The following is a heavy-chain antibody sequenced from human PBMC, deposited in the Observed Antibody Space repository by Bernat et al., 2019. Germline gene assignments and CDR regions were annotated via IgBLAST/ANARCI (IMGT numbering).Heavy chain of an antibody. Sequence: EVQLVESGGGLVQPGGSLRLSCAASGFTFSSYWMHWVRQAPGKGLVWVSRINSDGSSTSYADSVKGRFTISRDNAKNTLYLQMNSLRAEDTAVYYCAHYGDYVPPYGMDVWGQGTTVTVSS. J-gene: IGHJ6*02. CDR1: GFTFSSYW. V-gene: IGHV3-74*01. D-gene: IGHD4-17*01. CDR3: AHYGDYVPPYGMDV. CDR2: INSDGSST.